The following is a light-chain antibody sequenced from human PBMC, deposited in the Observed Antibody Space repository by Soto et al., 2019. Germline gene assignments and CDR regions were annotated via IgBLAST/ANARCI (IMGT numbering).Light chain of an antibody. CDR1: QSVSSNY. Sequence: EIVLTQSPGTLSLSPGERATLSCRASQSVSSNYLAWYQQKPVQAPRLLIYGASTGATGIPDRFSGSGSGTDFTLIISRLEPEDFAEYYCQQYGSSRTFGQGTKVDIK. CDR3: QQYGSSRT. J-gene: IGKJ1*01. CDR2: GAS. V-gene: IGKV3-20*01.